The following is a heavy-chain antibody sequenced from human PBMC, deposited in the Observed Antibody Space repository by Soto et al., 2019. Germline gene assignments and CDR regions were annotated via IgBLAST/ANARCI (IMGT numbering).Heavy chain of an antibody. Sequence: PXESLTISGKGSGYSFTSYWIGLVRQMPGKGLEWMGIIYPGDSDTRYSPSFQGQVTISADKSISTAYLQWSSLKASDTAMYYCASLHSSSSGGSAFDICGQGTMVTVSS. CDR2: IYPGDSDT. CDR3: ASLHSSSSGGSAFDI. D-gene: IGHD6-6*01. CDR1: GYSFTSYW. V-gene: IGHV5-51*01. J-gene: IGHJ3*02.